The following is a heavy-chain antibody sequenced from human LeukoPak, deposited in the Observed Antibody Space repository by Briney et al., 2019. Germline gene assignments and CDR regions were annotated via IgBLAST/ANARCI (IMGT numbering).Heavy chain of an antibody. V-gene: IGHV4-38-2*02. J-gene: IGHJ3*01. CDR2: IYHSGST. CDR1: GYSITSGYY. Sequence: SETLSLTCTVSGYSITSGYYWGWIRQPPGKGLEWIGSIYHSGSTYYNPSLKSRVTISIDTSKNQFSLKMNSVTAADTAVYYCARWVVSGIRGAFDVWGQGTMVPVS. D-gene: IGHD2-21*01. CDR3: ARWVVSGIRGAFDV.